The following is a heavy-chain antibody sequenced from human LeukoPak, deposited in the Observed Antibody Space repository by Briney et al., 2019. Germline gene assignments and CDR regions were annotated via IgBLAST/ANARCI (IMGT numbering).Heavy chain of an antibody. CDR1: GFTFDDYG. Sequence: PGGSLRLSCAASGFTFDDYGMSWVRQAPGKGLEWVSAISGSGSSTYYADSVKGQFTISRDISKNTLYLQMNSLRAEDTAVYYCAKDPDSSGYYSNWFDSWGQGTLVTVSS. J-gene: IGHJ5*01. CDR3: AKDPDSSGYYSNWFDS. V-gene: IGHV3-23*01. CDR2: ISGSGSST. D-gene: IGHD3-22*01.